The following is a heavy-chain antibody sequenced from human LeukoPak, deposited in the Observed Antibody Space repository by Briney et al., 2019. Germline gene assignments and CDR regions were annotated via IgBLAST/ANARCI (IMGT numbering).Heavy chain of an antibody. CDR2: INHSVST. D-gene: IGHD3-16*01. CDR1: GGSFSGYY. CDR3: ARVPSWGALDY. Sequence: PSETLSLTCAVYGGSFSGYYWSWIRQPPGKGLEWIGEINHSVSTNYNPSLKSRVTISVDTSKNQFSLKLSSVTAADTAVYYCARVPSWGALDYWGQGTLVTVSS. V-gene: IGHV4-34*01. J-gene: IGHJ4*02.